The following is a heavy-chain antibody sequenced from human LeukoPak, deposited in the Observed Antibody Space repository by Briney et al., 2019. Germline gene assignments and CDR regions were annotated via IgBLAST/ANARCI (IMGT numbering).Heavy chain of an antibody. CDR2: ISYDEKTK. CDR1: GFTFSTNG. V-gene: IGHV3-30*18. CDR3: AKEYCGGGRCADDFFCY. J-gene: IGHJ4*02. D-gene: IGHD2-15*01. Sequence: GRSLRLSCAASGFTFSTNGMHWVRQAPGKGLEWVAVISYDEKTKYYADSVKGRFTISRDNSKNTLYLQMNSLRAEDTAVYYCAKEYCGGGRCADDFFCYWGQVILVTVSS.